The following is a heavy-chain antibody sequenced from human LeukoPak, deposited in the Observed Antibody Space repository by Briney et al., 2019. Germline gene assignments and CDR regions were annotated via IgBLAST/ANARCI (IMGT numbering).Heavy chain of an antibody. D-gene: IGHD6-13*01. CDR1: GFTFSSYA. J-gene: IGHJ2*01. CDR2: ISGSGGST. V-gene: IGHV3-23*01. CDR3: ATPRSSSWSPDWYFDL. Sequence: PGGSLRLSCAASGFTFSSYAMSWVRQAPGKGLEWVSAISGSGGSTYYADSVKGRFTISRDNSKNTLYLQMNSLRAEDTAVYYCATPRSSSWSPDWYFDLWGRGTLVTVSS.